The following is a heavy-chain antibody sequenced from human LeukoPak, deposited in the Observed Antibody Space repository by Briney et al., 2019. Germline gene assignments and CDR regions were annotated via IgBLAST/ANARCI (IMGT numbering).Heavy chain of an antibody. CDR2: ISSSSSYI. J-gene: IGHJ3*02. D-gene: IGHD2-21*01. CDR3: ARDPGGGARRAFDI. Sequence: GGSLRLSCAASGFTFSNYGMSWVRQAPGKGLEWVSSISSSSSYIYYADSVKGRFTISRDNAKNSVYLQMNSLRAEDTAVYYCARDPGGGARRAFDIWGQGTMVTVSS. V-gene: IGHV3-21*01. CDR1: GFTFSNYG.